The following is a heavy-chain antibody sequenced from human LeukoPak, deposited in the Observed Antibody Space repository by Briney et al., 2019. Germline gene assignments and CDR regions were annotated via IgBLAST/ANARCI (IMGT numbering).Heavy chain of an antibody. CDR2: ISGTGSST. CDR3: AKASVAIPQYCNS. Sequence: GGSLRLSCEASGFTFGNYAMNWVRQAPGKGLEWVSTISGTGSSTYYADSAKGRFTISRDNSKDTLFLQLNGLTAADTAMYFCAKASVAIPQYCNSWGQGTLVTVSS. J-gene: IGHJ5*02. D-gene: IGHD2-2*02. CDR1: GFTFGNYA. V-gene: IGHV3-23*01.